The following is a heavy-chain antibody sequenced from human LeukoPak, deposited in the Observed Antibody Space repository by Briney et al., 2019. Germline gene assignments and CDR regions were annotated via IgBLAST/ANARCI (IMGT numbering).Heavy chain of an antibody. J-gene: IGHJ4*02. V-gene: IGHV1-2*02. D-gene: IGHD6-19*01. CDR1: GYTFTGYY. CDR2: INPNSGGT. Sequence: ASVKVSCNASGYTFTGYYMHWVRQAPGQGLEWMGWINPNSGGTNYAQKFQGRVTMTRDTSISTAYMELSRLRSDDTAVYYCARARAVAGTWFDYWGQGTLVTVSS. CDR3: ARARAVAGTWFDY.